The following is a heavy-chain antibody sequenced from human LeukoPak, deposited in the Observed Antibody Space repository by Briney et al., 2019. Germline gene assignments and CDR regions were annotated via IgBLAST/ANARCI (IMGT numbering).Heavy chain of an antibody. V-gene: IGHV1-2*02. CDR3: ARDGTSSGWKTLDY. CDR1: GYTFTGYY. Sequence: ASVKVSCKASGYTFTGYYMHWVRQAPGQGLEWMGWINPNSGGTNYAQKFQGRVTMTRDTSISTAYMELSSLRSEDTAVYYCARDGTSSGWKTLDYWGQGTLVTVSS. J-gene: IGHJ4*02. D-gene: IGHD6-19*01. CDR2: INPNSGGT.